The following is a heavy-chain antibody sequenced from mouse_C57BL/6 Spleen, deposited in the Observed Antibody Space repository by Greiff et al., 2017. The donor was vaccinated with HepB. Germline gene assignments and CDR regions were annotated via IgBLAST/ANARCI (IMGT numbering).Heavy chain of an antibody. Sequence: QVQLQQPGAELVMPGASVKLSCKASGYTFTSYWMHWVKQRPGQGLEWIGEIDPSDSYTNYNQKFKGKSTLTVDKSSSTAYMQLNSLTSEDSAVYFCARSPLFAYWGQGTLVTVSA. CDR2: IDPSDSYT. CDR3: ARSPLFAY. J-gene: IGHJ3*01. CDR1: GYTFTSYW. V-gene: IGHV1-69*01.